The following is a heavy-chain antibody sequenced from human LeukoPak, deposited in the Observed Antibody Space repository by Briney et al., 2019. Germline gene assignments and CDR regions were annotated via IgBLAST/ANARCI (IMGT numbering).Heavy chain of an antibody. CDR2: IKSKTDGGTT. D-gene: IGHD2-15*01. J-gene: IGHJ6*02. V-gene: IGHV3-15*01. CDR1: GFTFSNAW. Sequence: GGSLRLSCAASGFTFSNAWMSWVRQASGKGLEWVGRIKSKTDGGTTDYAAPVKGRFTISRDDSKNTLYLQMNSLKTEDTAVYYCTTDEMVVVVAARVVWGQGTTVTVSS. CDR3: TTDEMVVVVAARVV.